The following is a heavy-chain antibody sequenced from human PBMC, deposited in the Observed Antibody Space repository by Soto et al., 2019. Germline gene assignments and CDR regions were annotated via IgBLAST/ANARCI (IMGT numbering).Heavy chain of an antibody. Sequence: QVQLVESGGGLVKPGGSLRLSCAASGFTFSDYYMSWIRQAPGKGLEWVSYISSSGSTIYYADSVKGRFTISRDNVKSALYLRMNGLRAEDTAVYFCSRPGSWSGGRVYWGQGTLVTVSS. V-gene: IGHV3-11*01. CDR3: SRPGSWSGGRVY. D-gene: IGHD2-15*01. CDR2: ISSSGSTI. CDR1: GFTFSDYY. J-gene: IGHJ4*02.